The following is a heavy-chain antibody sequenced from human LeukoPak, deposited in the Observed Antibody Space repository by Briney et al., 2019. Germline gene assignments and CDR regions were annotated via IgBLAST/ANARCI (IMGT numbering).Heavy chain of an antibody. V-gene: IGHV1-69*04. Sequence: GASVKVSCTASGGTFSIYAISWVRQAPGQGLEWMGRIIPILGIANYAQKFQGRVTITADKSTSTAYMELSSLRSEDTAVYYCARGSGDGYNDFDYWGQGTLVTVSS. CDR3: ARGSGDGYNDFDY. CDR2: IIPILGIA. D-gene: IGHD5-24*01. J-gene: IGHJ4*02. CDR1: GGTFSIYA.